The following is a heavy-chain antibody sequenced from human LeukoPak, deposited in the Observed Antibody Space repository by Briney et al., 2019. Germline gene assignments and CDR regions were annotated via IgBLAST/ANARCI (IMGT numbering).Heavy chain of an antibody. D-gene: IGHD3-22*01. V-gene: IGHV4-4*07. Sequence: SDTLSLTCTVSGGSISSYYWSWIRQPAGKGLEWIGRIYTSGSTNYNPSLKSRVTMSVDTSKNQFSLKLSSVTAADTAVYYCARGPNYYDSSGYFHRDYYFDYWGQGTLVTVSS. CDR2: IYTSGST. J-gene: IGHJ4*02. CDR1: GGSISSYY. CDR3: ARGPNYYDSSGYFHRDYYFDY.